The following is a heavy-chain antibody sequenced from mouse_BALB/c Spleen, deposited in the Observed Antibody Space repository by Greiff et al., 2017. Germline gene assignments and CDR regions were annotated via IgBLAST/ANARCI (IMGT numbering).Heavy chain of an antibody. CDR1: GFSLTSYG. CDR3: ATEPIDYYGSSSFAY. CDR2: IWAGGST. V-gene: IGHV2-9*02. D-gene: IGHD1-1*01. Sequence: QVQLQQSGPGLVAPSQSLSITCTVSGFSLTSYGVHWVRQPPGKGLEWLGVIWAGGSTNYNSALMSRLSISKDNSKSQVFLKMNSLQTDDTAMYYCATEPIDYYGSSSFAYWGQGTLVTVSA. J-gene: IGHJ3*01.